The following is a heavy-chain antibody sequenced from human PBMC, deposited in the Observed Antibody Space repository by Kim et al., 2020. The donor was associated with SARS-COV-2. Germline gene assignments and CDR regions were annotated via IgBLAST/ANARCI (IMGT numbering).Heavy chain of an antibody. CDR1: GFSFSTHR. V-gene: IGHV5-51*01. Sequence: GESLKISCEGSGFSFSTHRIAWVRQMPGKGLEWMGIFYPGESDARYSPSFQGHVTISVDKSIRTAYLQWSSLKASDTAMYYCATTDSSTWYGIWGQGTLV. J-gene: IGHJ4*02. CDR3: ATTDSSTWYGI. D-gene: IGHD6-13*01. CDR2: FYPGESDA.